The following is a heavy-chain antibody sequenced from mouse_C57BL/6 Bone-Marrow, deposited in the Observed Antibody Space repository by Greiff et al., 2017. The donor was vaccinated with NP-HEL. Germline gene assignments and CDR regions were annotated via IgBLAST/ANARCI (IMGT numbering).Heavy chain of an antibody. D-gene: IGHD1-1*01. CDR3: ARSVYGPSWFAY. V-gene: IGHV1-43*01. CDR1: GYSFTGYY. CDR2: INPSTGGT. Sequence: EVQLQQSGPELVKPGASVKISCKASGYSFTGYYMHWVKQSSEKSLEWIGEINPSTGGTSYNQKFKGKATLTVDKSSSTAYMQLKSLTSEDSAVYYCARSVYGPSWFAYWGQGTLVTVSA. J-gene: IGHJ3*01.